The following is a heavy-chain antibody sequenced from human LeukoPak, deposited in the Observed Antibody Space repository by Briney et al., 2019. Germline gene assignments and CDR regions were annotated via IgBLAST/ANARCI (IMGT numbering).Heavy chain of an antibody. V-gene: IGHV3-23*01. CDR3: AKVPVVFVTPYYFDY. D-gene: IGHD3-3*01. Sequence: GGSLRLSCAASGFTFSSYAMSWVRQAPGKGLEWGSAISGSGGSTYYADSVKGRFTISRDNSKNTLSLQMNSLRAEDTAVYYCAKVPVVFVTPYYFDYWGQGTLVTVSS. CDR1: GFTFSSYA. J-gene: IGHJ4*02. CDR2: ISGSGGST.